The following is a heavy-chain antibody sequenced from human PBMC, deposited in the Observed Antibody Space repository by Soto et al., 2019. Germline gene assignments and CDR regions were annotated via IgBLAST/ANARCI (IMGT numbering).Heavy chain of an antibody. CDR1: GGSFSGYY. CDR3: ARRVAQWLVIKGYFQH. J-gene: IGHJ1*01. D-gene: IGHD6-19*01. V-gene: IGHV4-34*01. CDR2: INHSGST. Sequence: QVQLQQWGAGLLKPSETLSLTCAVYGGSFSGYYGSWIRQPPGKGLEWIGEINHSGSTNYNPSLKSRVTISVDTSKNQFSLKLSSVTAADTAVYYCARRVAQWLVIKGYFQHWGQGTLVTVSS.